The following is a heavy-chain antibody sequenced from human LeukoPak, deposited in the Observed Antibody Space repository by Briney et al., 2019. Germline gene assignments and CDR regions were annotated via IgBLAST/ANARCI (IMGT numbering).Heavy chain of an antibody. J-gene: IGHJ3*02. Sequence: SETLSLTCTVSGGSISSSSYYWGWIRQPPGKGLEWIGSIYYSGSTYYNPSLKSRVTISVDTSKNQFSLKLSSVTAADTAVYYCARYDYGDYWRAFDIWGQGTMVTVSS. D-gene: IGHD4-17*01. CDR2: IYYSGST. CDR3: ARYDYGDYWRAFDI. CDR1: GGSISSSSYY. V-gene: IGHV4-39*07.